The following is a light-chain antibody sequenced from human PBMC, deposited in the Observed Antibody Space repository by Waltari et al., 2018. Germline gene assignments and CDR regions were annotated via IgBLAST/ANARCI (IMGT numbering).Light chain of an antibody. CDR1: QSVSSSY. J-gene: IGKJ1*01. Sequence: EIVLTQSPGTLSLYPGERATLSCRARQSVSSSYLAWYQQKPGQAPRVLIHGASNRATGIPDRFSGSGSGTDFTLTISRLEPEDFAVYYCQQYGSSPWTFGQGTKVEIK. CDR2: GAS. V-gene: IGKV3-20*01. CDR3: QQYGSSPWT.